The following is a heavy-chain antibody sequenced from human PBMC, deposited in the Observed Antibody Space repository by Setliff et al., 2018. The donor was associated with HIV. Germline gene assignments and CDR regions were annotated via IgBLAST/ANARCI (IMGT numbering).Heavy chain of an antibody. CDR1: GGSISNYY. D-gene: IGHD2-21*02. Sequence: PSETLSLTCTVSGGSISNYYWSWIRQPPGKGLEWIGYVYFSGSATHNPSLKSPVSISVDTSKNQFYLTLSSVTAADTAVYYCARGRVFCDGDSCYHFDYWGQGVLVTVSS. CDR3: ARGRVFCDGDSCYHFDY. V-gene: IGHV4-59*12. CDR2: VYFSGSA. J-gene: IGHJ4*02.